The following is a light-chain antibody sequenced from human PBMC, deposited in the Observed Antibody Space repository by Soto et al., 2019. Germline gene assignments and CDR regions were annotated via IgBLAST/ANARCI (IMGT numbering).Light chain of an antibody. V-gene: IGLV2-14*01. CDR1: SSDIGVCNS. J-gene: IGLJ1*01. CDR2: ECS. CDR3: SSYVSGATYV. Sequence: QSVLTKPASVSVSLGQSTTIACTGTSSDIGVCNSVSWSQYHPGHAPRLLIFECSDRPSGLSSRFSASKSGNTASRTISGLQAEDEADYFCSSYVSGATYVFGTGTKVTVL.